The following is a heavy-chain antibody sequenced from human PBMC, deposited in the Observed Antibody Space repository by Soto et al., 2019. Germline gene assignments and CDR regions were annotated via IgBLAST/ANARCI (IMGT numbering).Heavy chain of an antibody. V-gene: IGHV4-59*01. J-gene: IGHJ3*02. CDR1: GGSISSYY. CDR3: ARGGIVVVDLYAFDI. CDR2: IYYSGST. Sequence: SETLSLTCTVSGGSISSYYWSWIRQPPGKGLEWIGYIYYSGSTNYNPSLKSRVTISVDTSKNQFSLKLSSVTAADTAVYYCARGGIVVVDLYAFDIWGQGTMVTVSS. D-gene: IGHD3-22*01.